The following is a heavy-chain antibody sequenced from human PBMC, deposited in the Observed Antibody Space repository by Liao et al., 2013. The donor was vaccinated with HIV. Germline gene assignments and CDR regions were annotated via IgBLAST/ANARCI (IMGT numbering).Heavy chain of an antibody. V-gene: IGHV4-61*02. D-gene: IGHD2-2*01. CDR3: ARWGGYCSSSICSYYFDY. CDR1: GGSIGSGTYF. Sequence: QVQLQESGPGLVKPSQTLSLTCSVSGGSIGSGTYFWSWIRQPAGKGLEWLGRVYSGGNTDYSPSLKSRVTISVDTSKNQFSLKLTSVTAADTAVYYCARWGGYCSSSICSYYFDYWGQGTLVTVSS. CDR2: VYSGGNT. J-gene: IGHJ4*02.